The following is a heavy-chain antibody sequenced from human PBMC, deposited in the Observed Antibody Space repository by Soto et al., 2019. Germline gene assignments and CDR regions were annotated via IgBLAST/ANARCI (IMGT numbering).Heavy chain of an antibody. CDR3: ARDDGYSSGWSQFDY. Sequence: ASVKVSCKASGYTFTSYFIHWVRQAPGQGLEWMGIINPSGGSTNYAQQFQGRVTMTRDTSTSTVYMELSSLRFEDTAVYYCARDDGYSSGWSQFDYWGQGNLVTVSS. V-gene: IGHV1-46*03. J-gene: IGHJ4*02. CDR2: INPSGGST. CDR1: GYTFTSYF. D-gene: IGHD6-19*01.